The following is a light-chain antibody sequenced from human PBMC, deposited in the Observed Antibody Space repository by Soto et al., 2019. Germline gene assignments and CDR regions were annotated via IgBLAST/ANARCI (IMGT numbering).Light chain of an antibody. Sequence: DIQMTQSPSSLSASVGDRVTITCRASQSVISYLNWYQQKPGKAPNLLIYAASSLQSGVPSRFSGSGSGTDFTLTISSLQPEDFAIYYCEQSYSTPYPFGPGTNLEIK. CDR3: EQSYSTPYP. CDR1: QSVISY. V-gene: IGKV1-39*01. J-gene: IGKJ2*01. CDR2: AAS.